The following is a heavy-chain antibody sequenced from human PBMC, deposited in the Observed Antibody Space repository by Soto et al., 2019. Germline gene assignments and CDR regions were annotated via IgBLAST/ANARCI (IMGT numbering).Heavy chain of an antibody. D-gene: IGHD1-26*01. CDR2: ISSSGHSA. J-gene: IGHJ4*02. CDR3: AKDRYSGTYPTDFDY. V-gene: IGHV3-23*01. Sequence: EVQLLESGGDLVQPGGSLRLACAGSGFTFNNYAMSWVRQAPGKGLEWVSGISSSGHSAYYADSVKGRFTISRDNSKNTLSLQMNSLRVEDTAVYYCAKDRYSGTYPTDFDYWGQGSLVTVSS. CDR1: GFTFNNYA.